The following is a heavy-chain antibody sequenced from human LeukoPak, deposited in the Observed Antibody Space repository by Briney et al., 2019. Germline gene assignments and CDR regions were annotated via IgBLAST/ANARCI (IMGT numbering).Heavy chain of an antibody. CDR3: ARSPRITMIRGVLAPGNYYYYMDV. CDR1: GGSISSSSYY. V-gene: IGHV4-39*07. D-gene: IGHD3-10*01. CDR2: IYYSGST. J-gene: IGHJ6*03. Sequence: RASETLSLTCTVSGGSISSSSYYWGWIRQPPGKGLEWIGSIYYSGSTYYNPSLQSRVTISVDTSKNQFSLKLTSVTAADTAVYYCARSPRITMIRGVLAPGNYYYYMDVWGKGTTVTVSS.